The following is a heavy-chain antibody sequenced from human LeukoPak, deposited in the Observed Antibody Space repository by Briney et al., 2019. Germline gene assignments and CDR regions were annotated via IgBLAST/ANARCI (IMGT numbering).Heavy chain of an antibody. D-gene: IGHD3-22*01. CDR1: GGSISSGGYY. CDR2: IYYSGST. CDR3: ARHKGHYYDSSGYYFDY. V-gene: IGHV4-31*03. Sequence: ASETLSLTCTVSGGSISSGGYYWSWIRQHPGKGLEWIGYIYYSGSTYYNPSLKSRVTMSVDTSKNQFSLKLTSVTAADTAVYYCARHKGHYYDSSGYYFDYWGQGTLVTVSS. J-gene: IGHJ4*02.